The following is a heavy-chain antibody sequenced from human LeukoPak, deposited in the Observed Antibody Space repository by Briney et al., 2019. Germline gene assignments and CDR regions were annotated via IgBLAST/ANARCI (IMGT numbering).Heavy chain of an antibody. CDR1: GYTFTSYG. D-gene: IGHD2-2*02. Sequence: ASVKLSCKASGYTFTSYGISWVRQAPGQGLEWMGWISAYNGNTNYAQKRQGRVTMTTDTSTSTAYMELRSLRSDDTAVYYCARAKEGYCSSTSCYTRAWIDYWGQGTLVTVSS. CDR2: ISAYNGNT. V-gene: IGHV1-18*01. J-gene: IGHJ4*02. CDR3: ARAKEGYCSSTSCYTRAWIDY.